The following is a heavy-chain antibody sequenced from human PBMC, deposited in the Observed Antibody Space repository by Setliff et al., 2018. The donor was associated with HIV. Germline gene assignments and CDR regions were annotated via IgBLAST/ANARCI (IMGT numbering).Heavy chain of an antibody. J-gene: IGHJ6*03. V-gene: IGHV1-69*13. CDR1: GGTFSSNA. D-gene: IGHD3-22*01. CDR3: ARVSYDSSGYYFNQVGNYYYYYMDV. Sequence: SVKVSCKSSGGTFSSNAISWVRQAPGHGLEWIGGIIPILGTTHYSQKFQDRVTITWDESTRTAYLEVNNLGSDDTAVYYCARVSYDSSGYYFNQVGNYYYYYMDVWGKGTTVTVSS. CDR2: IIPILGTT.